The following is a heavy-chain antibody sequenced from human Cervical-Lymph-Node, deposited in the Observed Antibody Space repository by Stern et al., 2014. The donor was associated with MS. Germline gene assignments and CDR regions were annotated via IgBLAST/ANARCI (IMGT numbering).Heavy chain of an antibody. V-gene: IGHV3-33*01. D-gene: IGHD5-24*01. CDR3: ARDAYNHDALDF. CDR1: GFTFSSYG. CDR2: IWSDGSNK. Sequence: VQLVESGGGVVQPGRSLRLSCAASGFTFSSYGMHWVRQAPGKGLEWGAVIWSDGSNKYNEDSVKGRFTISRDNSKNTLDLQMNSLRVEDTAVYYCARDAYNHDALDFWGQGTMVTVSS. J-gene: IGHJ3*01.